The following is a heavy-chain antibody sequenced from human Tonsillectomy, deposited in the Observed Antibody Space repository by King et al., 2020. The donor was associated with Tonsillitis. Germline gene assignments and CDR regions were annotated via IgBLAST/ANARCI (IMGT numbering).Heavy chain of an antibody. Sequence: VQLVESGGGLVQPGGSLRLSCAVSGFTFSNYAMFWVRQAPGKGLEWVSGISGGADSTYYANSVKGRFTISRDNSKYTMYLQLKRLRAEDTAVYYCMKVMYSSGWYGTSGFDPWGQGTLVTVSS. J-gene: IGHJ5*02. CDR1: GFTFSNYA. D-gene: IGHD6-19*01. V-gene: IGHV3-23*04. CDR2: ISGGADST. CDR3: MKVMYSSGWYGTSGFDP.